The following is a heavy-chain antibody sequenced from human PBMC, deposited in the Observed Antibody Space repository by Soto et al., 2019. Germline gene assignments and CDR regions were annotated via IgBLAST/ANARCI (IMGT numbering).Heavy chain of an antibody. J-gene: IGHJ5*02. CDR1: GGTFSSYA. V-gene: IGHV1-69*13. Sequence: SVKVSCKASGGTFSSYAISWVRQAPGQGLEWMGGIIPIFGTANYAQKFQGRVTITADESTSTAYMELSSLRSEDTAVCYCARVEERVTIFGAVSFGFDPWGQGTLVTVSS. CDR2: IIPIFGTA. D-gene: IGHD3-3*01. CDR3: ARVEERVTIFGAVSFGFDP.